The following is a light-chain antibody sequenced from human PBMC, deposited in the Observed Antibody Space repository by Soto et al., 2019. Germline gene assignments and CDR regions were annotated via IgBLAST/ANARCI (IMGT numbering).Light chain of an antibody. J-gene: IGLJ2*01. CDR1: SSDVGGYNY. Sequence: QSVLTQPASVSXXPGQSITISCTGTSSDVGGYNYVSWYQQHPGKAPKLMIYEVSNRPSGVSHRFSGSKSGNTASLTISGLQAEDEDDYYCSSYTSSNTLDVLFGGGTKLTVL. CDR3: SSYTSSNTLDVL. CDR2: EVS. V-gene: IGLV2-14*01.